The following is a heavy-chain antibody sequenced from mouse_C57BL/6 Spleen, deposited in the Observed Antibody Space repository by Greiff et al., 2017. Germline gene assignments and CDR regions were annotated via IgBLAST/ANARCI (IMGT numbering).Heavy chain of an antibody. D-gene: IGHD2-3*01. Sequence: EVKVEESGGGLVQPGGSMKLSCAASGFTFSDACMDWVRQSPETGLEWVSEIRNKANNHATYYAASVEGRFTISSEYSNSSVYLQMNSLIAEDTGIYYCTSDGYYDYFDYWGQGTTRTVSS. V-gene: IGHV6-6*01. CDR3: TSDGYYDYFDY. CDR2: IRNKANNHAT. CDR1: GFTFSDAC. J-gene: IGHJ2*01.